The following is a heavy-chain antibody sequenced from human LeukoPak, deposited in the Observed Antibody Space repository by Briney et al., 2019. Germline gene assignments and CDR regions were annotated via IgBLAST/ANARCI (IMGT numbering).Heavy chain of an antibody. CDR2: INTNTGNP. Sequence: ASVKVSCKASGYTFTSYAMNWVRQAPGQGLGWMGWINTNTGNPTYAQGFTGRFVFSLDTSVSTAYLQISSLKAEDTAVYYCARDSTVVTTWAAAGNIFDYWGQGTLVTVSS. J-gene: IGHJ4*02. CDR3: ARDSTVVTTWAAAGNIFDY. CDR1: GYTFTSYA. V-gene: IGHV7-4-1*02. D-gene: IGHD6-13*01.